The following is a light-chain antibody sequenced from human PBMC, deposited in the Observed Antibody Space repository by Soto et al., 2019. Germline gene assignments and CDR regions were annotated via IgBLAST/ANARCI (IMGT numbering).Light chain of an antibody. CDR3: QQYGGSSWT. CDR2: GVS. Sequence: ERVMTQSPVTLSVSPGESVTLSCRASQSVGTNLAWYQQKPGQAPSLLIYGVSTRATGIPDRFSGSGSGTDFTLTITKLEPGDFAVYYCQQYGGSSWTFGQGTKVDI. J-gene: IGKJ1*01. V-gene: IGKV3-20*01. CDR1: QSVGTN.